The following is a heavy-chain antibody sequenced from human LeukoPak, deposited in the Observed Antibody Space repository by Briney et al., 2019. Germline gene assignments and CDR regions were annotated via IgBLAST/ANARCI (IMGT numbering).Heavy chain of an antibody. J-gene: IGHJ6*04. V-gene: IGHV3-30*02. CDR2: IWYGGSNK. CDR1: GFTFSSYG. D-gene: IGHD3-10*01. CDR3: AKTFGFPGSLDV. Sequence: GGSLRLSCAASGFTFSSYGMHWVRQAPGKGLEWVAVIWYGGSNKYYADSVKGRFTISRDNSKNTLYLQMNSLRAEDTAVYYCAKTFGFPGSLDVWGKGTTVTVSS.